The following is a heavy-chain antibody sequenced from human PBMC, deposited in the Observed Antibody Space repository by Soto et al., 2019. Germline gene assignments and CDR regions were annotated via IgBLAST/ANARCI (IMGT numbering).Heavy chain of an antibody. CDR2: INGGGGNI. J-gene: IGHJ4*02. CDR3: ANFRRSRYSYGFGDYVY. V-gene: IGHV3-23*01. CDR1: GFIFSNYA. D-gene: IGHD5-18*01. Sequence: GGSLRLSCAASGFIFSNYAMTWVRQAPGKGLEWVSAINGGGGNIYYADSVKGRFTFSRDNSKNTLYLQMNSLRAEDTAVYFCANFRRSRYSYGFGDYVYWGQGTLVTVSS.